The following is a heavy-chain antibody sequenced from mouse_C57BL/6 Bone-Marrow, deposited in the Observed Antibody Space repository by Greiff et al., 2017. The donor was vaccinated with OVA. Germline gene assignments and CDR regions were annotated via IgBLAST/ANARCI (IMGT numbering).Heavy chain of an antibody. Sequence: QVQLQQSGAELVRPGTSVKLSCKASVYTFTSYWMHWVKQRPGQGLEWIGVIDPSDSYTNYNQKFKGKATLTVDTSSSTAYMQLSSLTSEDSAVYYCARRRVYGNYWYFDVWGTGTTVTVSS. CDR1: VYTFTSYW. CDR3: ARRRVYGNYWYFDV. D-gene: IGHD2-1*01. V-gene: IGHV1-59*01. J-gene: IGHJ1*03. CDR2: IDPSDSYT.